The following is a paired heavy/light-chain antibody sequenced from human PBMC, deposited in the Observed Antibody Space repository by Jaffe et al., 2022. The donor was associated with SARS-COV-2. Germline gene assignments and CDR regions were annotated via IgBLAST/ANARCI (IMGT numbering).Heavy chain of an antibody. CDR2: IYYSGST. V-gene: IGHV4-30-4*01. Sequence: QVQLQESGPGLVKPSQTLSLTCTVSGGSISSGDYYWSWIRQPPGKGLEWIGYIYYSGSTYYNPSLKSRVTISVDTSKNQFSLKLSSVTAADTAVYYCARRALSDYVGDAFDIWGQGTMVTVSS. J-gene: IGHJ3*02. CDR1: GGSISSGDYY. CDR3: ARRALSDYVGDAFDI. D-gene: IGHD4-17*01.
Light chain of an antibody. CDR3: QQYNSYFT. CDR2: KAS. CDR1: QSISSW. Sequence: DIQMTQSPSTLSASVGDRVTITCRASQSISSWLAWYQQKPGKAPKLLIYKASSLESGVPSRFSGSGSGTEFTLTISSLQPDDFATYYCQQYNSYFTFGPGTKVDIK. V-gene: IGKV1-5*03. J-gene: IGKJ3*01.